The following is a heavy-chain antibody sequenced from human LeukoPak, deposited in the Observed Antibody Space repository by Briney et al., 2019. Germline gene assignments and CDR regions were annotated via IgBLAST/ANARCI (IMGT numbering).Heavy chain of an antibody. CDR2: INHSGST. CDR3: ARGRTSCGGDCYSVTYYYYMDV. Sequence: SETLSLTCTVSGGSISSSSYYWGWIRQPPGKGLEWIGEINHSGSTNYNPSLKSRVTISVDTSKNQFSLKLSSVTAADTAVYYCARGRTSCGGDCYSVTYYYYMDVWGKGTTVTVSS. CDR1: GGSISSSSYY. J-gene: IGHJ6*03. V-gene: IGHV4-39*07. D-gene: IGHD2-21*02.